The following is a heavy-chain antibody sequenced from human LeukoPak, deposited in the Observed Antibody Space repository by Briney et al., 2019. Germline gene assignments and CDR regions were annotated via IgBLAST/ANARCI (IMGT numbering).Heavy chain of an antibody. CDR3: AKDLRPRGSEAAAAGGAFDI. Sequence: GGSLRLSCAASGFTFSSYAMSWVRQAPGKGLEWVSAISGSGGSTYYADSVKGRFTISRDNSKNTLYLQMNSPRAEDTAVYYCAKDLRPRGSEAAAAGGAFDIWGQGTMVTVSS. V-gene: IGHV3-23*01. J-gene: IGHJ3*02. D-gene: IGHD6-13*01. CDR1: GFTFSSYA. CDR2: ISGSGGST.